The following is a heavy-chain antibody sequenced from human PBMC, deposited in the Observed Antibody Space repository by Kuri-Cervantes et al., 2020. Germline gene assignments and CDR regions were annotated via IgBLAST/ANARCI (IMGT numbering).Heavy chain of an antibody. CDR2: INHSGGT. D-gene: IGHD3-22*01. CDR3: AKDSSGSFYFDY. J-gene: IGHJ4*02. Sequence: SETLSLTCAVYGGSFSGYYWSWIRQPPGKGLEWIGEINHSGGTNYNPSLKSRVTISVDTSKNQFSLKLSSVTAADTAVYYCAKDSSGSFYFDYWGQGTLVTVSS. CDR1: GGSFSGYY. V-gene: IGHV4-34*01.